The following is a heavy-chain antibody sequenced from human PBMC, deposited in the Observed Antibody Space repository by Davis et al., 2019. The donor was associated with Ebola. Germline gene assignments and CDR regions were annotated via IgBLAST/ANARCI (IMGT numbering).Heavy chain of an antibody. J-gene: IGHJ4*02. CDR3: AKEGGLSGSGLDY. CDR2: ISWNSGSI. V-gene: IGHV3-9*03. D-gene: IGHD6-25*01. CDR1: GFTFDDYA. Sequence: PGGSLRLSCAASGFTFDDYAMHWVRQAPGKGLEWVSGISWNSGSIGYADSVKGRFTISRDNAKNSLYLQMNSLRAEDMALYYCAKEGGLSGSGLDYWGQGTLVTVSS.